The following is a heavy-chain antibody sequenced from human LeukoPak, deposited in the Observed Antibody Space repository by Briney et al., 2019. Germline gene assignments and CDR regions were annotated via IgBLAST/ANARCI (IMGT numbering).Heavy chain of an antibody. CDR3: ARGVYGSGDY. CDR2: VYSSGST. V-gene: IGHV4-4*07. Sequence: NPSETLSLTCSVSGDSIRNYYWTWIRQPAGKGLEWIGRVYSSGSTNYNPSLKSRVTMSVDTSKNQFSLKLTSVTAADTAVYYCARGVYGSGDYWGQGTLVTVSS. CDR1: GDSIRNYY. D-gene: IGHD3-10*01. J-gene: IGHJ4*02.